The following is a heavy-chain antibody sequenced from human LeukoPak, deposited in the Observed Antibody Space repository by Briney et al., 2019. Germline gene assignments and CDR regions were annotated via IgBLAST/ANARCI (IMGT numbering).Heavy chain of an antibody. J-gene: IGHJ3*02. CDR3: ARAIKTYAFDI. CDR2: IYYSGST. CDR1: GGSISSYY. V-gene: IGHV4-59*01. D-gene: IGHD5-12*01. Sequence: SETLSLTCTVSGGSISSYYWSWIRQPPGKGLEWLGYIYYSGSTNYNPSLKSRVTISVDTSKNQFSLKLSSVTAADTAVYYCARAIKTYAFDIWGQGTMVTVSS.